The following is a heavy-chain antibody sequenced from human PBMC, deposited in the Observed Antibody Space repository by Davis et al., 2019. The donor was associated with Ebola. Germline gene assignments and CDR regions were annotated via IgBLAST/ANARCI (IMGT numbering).Heavy chain of an antibody. CDR2: IWYDGSNK. D-gene: IGHD1-26*01. Sequence: GGSLRLSCAAPGFTSSSYGMHWVRQAPGKGLEWVAVIWYDGSNKYYADSVKGRFTISRDNSKNTLYLQMNSLRAEDTAVYYCARDLYSGSYRFDYWGQGTLVTASS. CDR3: ARDLYSGSYRFDY. V-gene: IGHV3-33*08. J-gene: IGHJ4*02. CDR1: GFTSSSYG.